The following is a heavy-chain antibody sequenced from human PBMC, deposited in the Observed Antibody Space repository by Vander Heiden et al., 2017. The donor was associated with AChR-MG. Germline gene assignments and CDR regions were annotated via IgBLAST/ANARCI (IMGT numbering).Heavy chain of an antibody. Sequence: QVQLVQSGAEVKKPGASVKVSCKASGYTFTDYYINWVRQAPGQGPEWMGWINPKSGGSSYAQKFQDWVTMTWDTSIRTAYMDLSRLTSDDTAIYYCARDRGQSGSYYSFDYWGQGTLVTVSS. CDR2: INPKSGGS. CDR1: GYTFTDYY. J-gene: IGHJ4*02. D-gene: IGHD1-26*01. V-gene: IGHV1-2*04. CDR3: ARDRGQSGSYYSFDY.